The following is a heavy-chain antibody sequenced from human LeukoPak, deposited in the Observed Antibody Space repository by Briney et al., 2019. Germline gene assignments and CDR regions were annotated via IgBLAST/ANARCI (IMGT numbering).Heavy chain of an antibody. CDR2: IKPNSGGT. V-gene: IGHV1-2*02. CDR1: GYTFTGFH. Sequence: SVKLSCKASGYTFTGFHMHRVGQAAGPQREGMGWIKPNSGGTKYAQTFQGRVTMTRATSIRTANTELSRARSDHTAGHCCASGKLFGGVIVLFDYCGQGNLVTVSS. CDR3: ASGKLFGGVIVLFDY. J-gene: IGHJ4*02. D-gene: IGHD3-16*02.